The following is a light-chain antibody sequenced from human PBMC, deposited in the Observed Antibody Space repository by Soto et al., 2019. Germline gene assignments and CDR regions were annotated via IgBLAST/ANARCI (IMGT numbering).Light chain of an antibody. CDR2: EVN. V-gene: IGLV2-8*01. J-gene: IGLJ1*01. Sequence: QSALTRPPSASGSPGQSVTISFTGTSSDVGGYNYVSWFQQHPGKAPKLIIHEVNQRPSGVPDRFSGSKSGNTASLTVSGLQAEDEGTYYCSSYGGYNNVVFGTGTKVTVL. CDR1: SSDVGGYNY. CDR3: SSYGGYNNVV.